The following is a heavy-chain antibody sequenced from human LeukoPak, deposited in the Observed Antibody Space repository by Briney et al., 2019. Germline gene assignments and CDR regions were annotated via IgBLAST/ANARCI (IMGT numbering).Heavy chain of an antibody. CDR1: GFTFSSYE. V-gene: IGHV3-48*03. CDR2: IRSSGSTI. CDR3: ASRNYYGDSIY. Sequence: GGSLRLSCAASGFTFSSYEMIWVRQAPGKGLEWVSYIRSSGSTIYYADSVKGRFTISRDNAKNSLYLQMNSLRAEDTAVYYCASRNYYGDSIYWGQGTLVTVSS. D-gene: IGHD4-17*01. J-gene: IGHJ4*02.